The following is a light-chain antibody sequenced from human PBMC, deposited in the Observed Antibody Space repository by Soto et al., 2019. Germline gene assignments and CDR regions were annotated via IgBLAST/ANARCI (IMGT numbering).Light chain of an antibody. V-gene: IGKV3-15*01. CDR2: GAS. CDR1: QSVSSN. J-gene: IGKJ1*01. CDR3: QQYNTWPPGPWT. Sequence: EKVMTQSPATLSVSPGERATLSCSASQSVSSNLAWYQQKPGQAPRLLIYGASTRASGIPARFSGSGSGTEFTLTISSLQSEDFAVYYCQQYNTWPPGPWTFGQGTKVEIK.